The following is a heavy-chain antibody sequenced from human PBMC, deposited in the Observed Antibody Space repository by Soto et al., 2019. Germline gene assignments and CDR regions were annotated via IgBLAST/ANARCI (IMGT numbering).Heavy chain of an antibody. Sequence: PVESLKISCTGSGYSFTSYWIGWVRQMPGKGLEWMGIIYPGDSDTRYSPSFQGQVTISADKSISTAYLQWSSLKASDTAMYYCARDPKGFYGVGPGSGNYYYGMDVWGQGTTVTVSS. D-gene: IGHD4-17*01. V-gene: IGHV5-51*01. CDR3: ARDPKGFYGVGPGSGNYYYGMDV. CDR1: GYSFTSYW. CDR2: IYPGDSDT. J-gene: IGHJ6*02.